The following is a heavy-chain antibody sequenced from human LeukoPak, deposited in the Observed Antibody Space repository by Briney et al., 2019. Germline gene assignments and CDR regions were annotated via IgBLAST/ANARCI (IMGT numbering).Heavy chain of an antibody. Sequence: ASVKVSCTASGGTFSSYAISWVRQAPGQGLEWMGGIIPIFGTANYAQKFQGRVTITADESTSAAYMELSSLRSEDTAVYYCARDHGVVVVPAAFLVWGQGTTVTVSS. V-gene: IGHV1-69*13. CDR2: IIPIFGTA. D-gene: IGHD2-2*01. CDR3: ARDHGVVVVPAAFLV. CDR1: GGTFSSYA. J-gene: IGHJ6*02.